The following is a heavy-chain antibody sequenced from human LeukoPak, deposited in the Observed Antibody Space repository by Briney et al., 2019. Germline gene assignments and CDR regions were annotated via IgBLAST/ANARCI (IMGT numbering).Heavy chain of an antibody. V-gene: IGHV3-30*02. CDR3: ARAKAGTSDY. D-gene: IGHD6-13*01. CDR1: GFTFSSYG. CDR2: IRYDGSNK. J-gene: IGHJ4*02. Sequence: GGSLRLSCAASGFTFSSYGMHWVRQAPGKGLERVAFIRYDGSNKYYADSVKGRFTISRDNAKNSLYLQMNSLRAEDTAVYYCARAKAGTSDYWGQGTLVTVSS.